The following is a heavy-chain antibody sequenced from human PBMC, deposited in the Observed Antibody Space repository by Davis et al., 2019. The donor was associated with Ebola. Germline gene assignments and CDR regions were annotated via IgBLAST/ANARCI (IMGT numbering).Heavy chain of an antibody. D-gene: IGHD3-10*01. Sequence: ASVKVSCKVSGVTFSSFPISWVRQAPGQGLEWMGIINPSGGSTSYAQKFQGRVTMTRDTSTSTVYMELSSLRSEDTAVYYCARGEYNFDYWGQGTLVTVSS. V-gene: IGHV1-46*01. CDR3: ARGEYNFDY. J-gene: IGHJ4*02. CDR2: INPSGGST. CDR1: GVTFSSFP.